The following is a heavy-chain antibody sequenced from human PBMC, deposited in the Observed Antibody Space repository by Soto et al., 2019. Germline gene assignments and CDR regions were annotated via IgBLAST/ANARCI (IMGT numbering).Heavy chain of an antibody. CDR2: IDPSDSYI. V-gene: IGHV5-10-1*01. J-gene: IGHJ6*02. Sequence: GESLKISCKGSGYIFTKYWISWVRQKPGEGLEWMARIDPSDSYISYGPSFQGHVTISTDNSITTAHLQWSSLKASDTATYYCARLRYSYGSVYAMDVWGQGTTVTVSS. D-gene: IGHD5-18*01. CDR3: ARLRYSYGSVYAMDV. CDR1: GYIFTKYW.